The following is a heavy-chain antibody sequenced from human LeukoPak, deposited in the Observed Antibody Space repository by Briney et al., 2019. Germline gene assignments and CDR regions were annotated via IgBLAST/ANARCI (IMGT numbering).Heavy chain of an antibody. Sequence: SETLSLTCAVYGGSFSGYYWSWIRQPPGKGLEWIGEINHSGSTNYNPSLKSRATISVDTSKNQFSLKLSSVTAADTAVYYCARDRPNYYDSSGYYYKRQHYGMDVWGQGTTVTVSS. CDR1: GGSFSGYY. J-gene: IGHJ6*02. CDR2: INHSGST. D-gene: IGHD3-22*01. V-gene: IGHV4-34*01. CDR3: ARDRPNYYDSSGYYYKRQHYGMDV.